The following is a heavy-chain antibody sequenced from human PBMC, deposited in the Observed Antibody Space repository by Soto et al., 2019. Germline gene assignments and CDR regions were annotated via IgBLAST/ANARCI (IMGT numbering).Heavy chain of an antibody. J-gene: IGHJ3*01. Sequence: DGQLVESGGGLIQPGESLRLSCAAFGFTISGKKYVAWVRKAPGKGLDWVSALYDLDGSFYAASVKGRFTTSSDSSKTTVYLQMNDLRPDDTAVYYCATWHEREHAYDVWGQGTTVTVSS. V-gene: IGHV3-53*01. CDR2: LYDLDGS. CDR3: ATWHEREHAYDV. D-gene: IGHD1-1*01. CDR1: GFTISGKKY.